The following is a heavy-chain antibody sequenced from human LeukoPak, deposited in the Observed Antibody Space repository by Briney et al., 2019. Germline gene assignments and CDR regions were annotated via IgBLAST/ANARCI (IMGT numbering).Heavy chain of an antibody. CDR1: GASVSSDY. J-gene: IGHJ4*02. V-gene: IGHV4-59*02. D-gene: IGHD3-22*01. CDR3: ARVINYYDSSGYYLGGYYFDY. Sequence: SETLSLTCTVSGASVSSDYWSWIRQSPGKGLEWIGYIYHSGHTMSNPSLKSRVTISVDTSKNQFSLKLSSVTAADTAVYYCARVINYYDSSGYYLGGYYFDYWGQGTLVTVSS. CDR2: IYHSGHT.